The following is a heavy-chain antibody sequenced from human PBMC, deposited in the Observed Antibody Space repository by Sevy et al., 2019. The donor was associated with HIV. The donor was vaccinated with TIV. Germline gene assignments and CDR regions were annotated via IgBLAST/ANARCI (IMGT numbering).Heavy chain of an antibody. CDR3: ARGGSRRLRRGGWFDP. Sequence: SETLSLTCAVYGGSFSGYYWSWIRQPPGKGLEWIGEINHSGSTNYNPSLKSRVTISVDTSKNQFSLKLGSVTAADTAVYYCARGGSRRLRRGGWFDPWGQGTLVTVSS. V-gene: IGHV4-34*01. J-gene: IGHJ5*02. CDR1: GGSFSGYY. D-gene: IGHD4-17*01. CDR2: INHSGST.